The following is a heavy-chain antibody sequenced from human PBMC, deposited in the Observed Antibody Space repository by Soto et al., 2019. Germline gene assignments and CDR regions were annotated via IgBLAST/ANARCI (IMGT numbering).Heavy chain of an antibody. CDR2: IRGSGAST. CDR3: AKLHYDILTGYFPH. CDR1: GFTFSTYA. J-gene: IGHJ4*02. D-gene: IGHD3-9*01. Sequence: GGSLRLSCAASGFTFSTYAMTWVRQVPGKGLEWVSAIRGSGASTYYADSVKGRFTISRDNSKNTLYLQMNSLRAEDTAVYYCAKLHYDILTGYFPHWGQGTLVTVSS. V-gene: IGHV3-23*01.